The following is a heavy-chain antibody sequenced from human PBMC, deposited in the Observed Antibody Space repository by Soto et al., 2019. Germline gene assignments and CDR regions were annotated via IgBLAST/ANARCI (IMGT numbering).Heavy chain of an antibody. CDR3: ARATARLVYYYGMDV. CDR2: ISYDGSNK. V-gene: IGHV3-30-3*01. Sequence: QVQLVESGGGVVRPGRSLRLSCAASGFTFSSYAMHWVRQAPGKGLEWVAVISYDGSNKYYADSVKGRFTISRDNSKNTLYLQMNSLRAEDTAVYYCARATARLVYYYGMDVWGQGTTVTVSS. CDR1: GFTFSSYA. D-gene: IGHD4-4*01. J-gene: IGHJ6*02.